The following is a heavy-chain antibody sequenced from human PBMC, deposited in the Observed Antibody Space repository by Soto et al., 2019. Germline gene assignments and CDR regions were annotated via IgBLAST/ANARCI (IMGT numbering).Heavy chain of an antibody. V-gene: IGHV1-18*01. CDR1: GYTFTSYG. CDR2: ISAYNGNT. Sequence: ASVKVSCKASGYTFTSYGISWVRQAPGQGLEWMGWISAYNGNTNYAQKLQGRVTMTTDTSTRTAYMELRGLRSDDTAVYYCARNDYGDYVRSFSYYYGMDVWGQGTTVTVSS. J-gene: IGHJ6*02. D-gene: IGHD4-17*01. CDR3: ARNDYGDYVRSFSYYYGMDV.